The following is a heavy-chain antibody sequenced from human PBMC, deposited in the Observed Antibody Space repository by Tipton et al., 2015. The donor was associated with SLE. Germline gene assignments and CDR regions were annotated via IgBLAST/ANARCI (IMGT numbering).Heavy chain of an antibody. CDR2: INHSGST. CDR3: ARGKDYDFWSGYYRRDASDI. D-gene: IGHD3-3*01. CDR1: GGSFSGYY. V-gene: IGHV4-34*01. J-gene: IGHJ3*02. Sequence: LRLSCAVYGGSFSGYYWSWIRQPPGKGLEWIGEINHSGSTNYNPSLKSRVTISIDTSKNQFSLKLSSVTAADTSVYYCARGKDYDFWSGYYRRDASDIWGKVTMVTVSS.